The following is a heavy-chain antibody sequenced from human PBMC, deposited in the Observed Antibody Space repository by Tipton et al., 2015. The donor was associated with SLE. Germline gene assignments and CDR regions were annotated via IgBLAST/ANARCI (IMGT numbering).Heavy chain of an antibody. V-gene: IGHV3-11*06. Sequence: SLRLSCAASGFTFSDYYMSWIRQAPGKGLEWVSYISSSSSYTNYADSVKGRFTISRDNAENSLHLQMNNLRAEDTAVYYCARHDYLHPWGQGTLVTVSS. D-gene: IGHD4-11*01. J-gene: IGHJ5*02. CDR1: GFTFSDYY. CDR3: ARHDYLHP. CDR2: ISSSSSYT.